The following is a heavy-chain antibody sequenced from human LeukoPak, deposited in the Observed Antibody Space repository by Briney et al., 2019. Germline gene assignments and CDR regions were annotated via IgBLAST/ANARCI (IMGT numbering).Heavy chain of an antibody. D-gene: IGHD3/OR15-3a*01. CDR2: INTDVSST. V-gene: IGHV3-74*01. CDR1: RFTFTSYS. Sequence: GGSLRLSCAASRFTFTSYSMNWVRQAPGKGLVWVSRINTDVSSTDYADSVKGRFTIPRDNAKNTLSLQMNSLRAEDSAVYYCAREGTDFWTVTYFYYMDVWGKGSTITVSS. J-gene: IGHJ6*03. CDR3: AREGTDFWTVTYFYYMDV.